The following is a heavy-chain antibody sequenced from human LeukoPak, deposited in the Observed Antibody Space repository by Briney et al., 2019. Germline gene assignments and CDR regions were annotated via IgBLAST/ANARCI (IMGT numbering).Heavy chain of an antibody. V-gene: IGHV5-51*01. CDR2: IYPGDSDT. Sequence: GESLKISCKGYGYSFTNSWIGWVRQMPGKGLEWMVIIYPGDSDTRYSPSFQGQVTISADKSNSTAYLQWSSLKASDTAIYYCARHPSGTYSPFDYWGQGTLVTVSS. CDR3: ARHPSGTYSPFDY. J-gene: IGHJ4*02. D-gene: IGHD1-26*01. CDR1: GYSFTNSW.